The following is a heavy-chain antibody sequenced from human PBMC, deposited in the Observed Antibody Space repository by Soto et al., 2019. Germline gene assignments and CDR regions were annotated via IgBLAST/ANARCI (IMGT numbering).Heavy chain of an antibody. CDR2: IWYDGSNK. J-gene: IGHJ4*02. D-gene: IGHD5-12*01. CDR3: ARDGLSGYDFGQLGGRFDY. CDR1: GFTFSSYG. Sequence: GGSLRLSCAASGFTFSSYGMHWVRQAPGKGLEWVAVIWYDGSNKYYADSVKGRFTISRDNSKNTLYLQMNSLRAEDTAVYYCARDGLSGYDFGQLGGRFDYWGQGTLVTVSS. V-gene: IGHV3-33*01.